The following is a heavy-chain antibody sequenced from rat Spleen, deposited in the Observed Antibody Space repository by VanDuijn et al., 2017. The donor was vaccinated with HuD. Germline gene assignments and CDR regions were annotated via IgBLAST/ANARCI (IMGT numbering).Heavy chain of an antibody. D-gene: IGHD1-11*01. J-gene: IGHJ2*01. CDR3: ASLTTEGMR. CDR2: ISYDGRST. V-gene: IGHV5-7*01. CDR1: GFTFSDYY. Sequence: EVQLVESGGCLVQPGRALKLSCAASGFTFSDYYMAWVRQAPTQGLEWVASISYDGRSTYYRDSVKGRFTISRDNAKSTLYLQMDSLRSEDTATYYCASLTTEGMRWGQGVMVTVSS.